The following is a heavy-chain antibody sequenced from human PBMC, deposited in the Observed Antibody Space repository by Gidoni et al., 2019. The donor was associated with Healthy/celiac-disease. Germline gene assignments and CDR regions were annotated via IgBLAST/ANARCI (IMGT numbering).Heavy chain of an antibody. CDR2: IYYSGST. D-gene: IGHD3-22*01. CDR3: ARSDYYDSRFNYFDL. V-gene: IGHV4-39*01. J-gene: IGHJ2*01. Sequence: QLQLQESGPGLVKPSETLSLTCTVSGGSISSSSYYWGWIRQPPGKGLEWIGSIYYSGSTYYNPSLKSRVTISVDTSKNQFSLKLSSVTAADTAVYYCARSDYYDSRFNYFDLWGRGTLVTVSS. CDR1: GGSISSSSYY.